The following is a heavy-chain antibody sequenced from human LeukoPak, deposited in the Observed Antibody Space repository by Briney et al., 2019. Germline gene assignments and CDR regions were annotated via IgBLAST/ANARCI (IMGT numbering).Heavy chain of an antibody. Sequence: GGSLRLSCGTSGFTFNRFWMSWVRQAPGKGLEWVGNINEDGSKKNYVDSVKGRFSISRDNAKNSVYLQMNSLRDDDTAVYYCAKDIVGGGDDYWGQGTLVTVSS. CDR2: INEDGSKK. CDR3: AKDIVGGGDDY. CDR1: GFTFNRFW. V-gene: IGHV3-7*01. J-gene: IGHJ4*02. D-gene: IGHD2-21*02.